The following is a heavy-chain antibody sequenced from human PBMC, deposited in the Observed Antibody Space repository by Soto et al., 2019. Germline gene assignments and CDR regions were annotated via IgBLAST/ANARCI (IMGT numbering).Heavy chain of an antibody. J-gene: IGHJ6*02. CDR1: GGSFSAYY. CDR3: ARRGHDGRAYSYGYVIRYYYYGMDV. V-gene: IGHV4-34*01. Sequence: SETLSFTCAVYGGSFSAYYWSWIRQPPGKRLEWIREINHSGSTNYNQSLKSRVTISVETYKNQFSLKMSSVTAADKAVYYCARRGHDGRAYSYGYVIRYYYYGMDVWGQGTTVTV. D-gene: IGHD5-18*01. CDR2: INHSGST.